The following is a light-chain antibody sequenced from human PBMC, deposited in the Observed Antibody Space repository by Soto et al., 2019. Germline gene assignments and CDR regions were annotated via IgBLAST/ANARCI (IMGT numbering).Light chain of an antibody. Sequence: QSAVTQLASASGSPGPTVSISCTGTSSEVGGYNYVSWYQHNPGKAPNLLTYEVSNRPSGVSDRFSGSKSDNTASLTISGLQAEDEADYYCSSYTSTNTPVVFGGGTKVTVL. CDR1: SSEVGGYNY. CDR3: SSYTSTNTPVV. J-gene: IGLJ2*01. CDR2: EVS. V-gene: IGLV2-14*01.